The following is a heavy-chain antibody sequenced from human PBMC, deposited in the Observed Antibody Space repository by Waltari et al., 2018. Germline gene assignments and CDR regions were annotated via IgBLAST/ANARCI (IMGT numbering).Heavy chain of an antibody. J-gene: IGHJ6*02. CDR1: GGTFSSYA. CDR3: ARDGGDTAMVRPGDYYGMDV. V-gene: IGHV1-69*04. Sequence: QVQLVQSGAEVKKPGSSVKVSCKASGGTFSSYAISWVRQAPGQGLEWMGRIIPILGIANYAQKFAGRVTMTADKSTSTAYMELSSLRSEDTAVYYCARDGGDTAMVRPGDYYGMDVWGQGTTVTVSS. CDR2: IIPILGIA. D-gene: IGHD5-18*01.